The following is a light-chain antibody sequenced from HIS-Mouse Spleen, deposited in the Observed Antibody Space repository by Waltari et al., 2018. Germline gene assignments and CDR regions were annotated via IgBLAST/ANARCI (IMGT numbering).Light chain of an antibody. Sequence: VSLGERATINCKSSQSVLYSSNNKNYLAWYQQKPGQPPKLLIYWASTRESGVPDRFSGSGSGTDFTLTISSLQAEDVAVYYCQQYYSTPLTFGGGTKVEIK. CDR1: QSVLYSSNNKNY. CDR2: WAS. J-gene: IGKJ4*01. CDR3: QQYYSTPLT. V-gene: IGKV4-1*01.